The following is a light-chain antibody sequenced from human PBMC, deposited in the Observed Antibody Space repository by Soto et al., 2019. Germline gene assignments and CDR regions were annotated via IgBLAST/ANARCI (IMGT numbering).Light chain of an antibody. J-gene: IGKJ1*01. CDR1: QSILYNSNNKNY. CDR3: QQYYSSPTWT. V-gene: IGKV4-1*01. Sequence: DIVMTHSPDSLAVSLGERATINCKSSQSILYNSNNKNYLAWYQQKPGQPPKLLIYWASTRESGVPDRFSGSGSETDFTLTISSLQAEDVAVYYCQQYYSSPTWTFGQGTKVEIK. CDR2: WAS.